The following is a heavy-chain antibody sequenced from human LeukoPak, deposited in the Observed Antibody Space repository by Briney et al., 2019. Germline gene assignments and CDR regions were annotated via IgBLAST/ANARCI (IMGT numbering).Heavy chain of an antibody. CDR1: GGSISSSSYY. CDR3: ARGLGYGSGKPY. V-gene: IGHV4-39*07. D-gene: IGHD3-10*01. J-gene: IGHJ4*02. CDR2: IYYSGST. Sequence: SETLSLTCTVSGGSISSSSYYWGWIRQPPGKGLEWIGSIYYSGSTYYNPSLKSRVTISVDTSKNQFSLKLSSVTAADTAVYYCARGLGYGSGKPYWGQGTLVTVSS.